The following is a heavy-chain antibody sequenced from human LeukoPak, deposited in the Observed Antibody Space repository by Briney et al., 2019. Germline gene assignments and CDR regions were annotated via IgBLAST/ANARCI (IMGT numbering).Heavy chain of an antibody. D-gene: IGHD2-2*01. CDR3: AGDVVVPAAVDLFDP. CDR2: INHSGST. V-gene: IGHV4-34*01. Sequence: SETLSLTCAVYAWSFSCYYWIWIRQPPGKGLEWIGEINHSGSTNYNPSLKSRVTISVDTSKNQFSLKLSSVTAADTAVYYCAGDVVVPAAVDLFDPGGQGTLVTVSS. CDR1: AWSFSCYY. J-gene: IGHJ5*02.